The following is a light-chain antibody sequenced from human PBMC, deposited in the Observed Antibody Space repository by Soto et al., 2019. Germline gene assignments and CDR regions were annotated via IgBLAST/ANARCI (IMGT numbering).Light chain of an antibody. V-gene: IGKV1-33*01. CDR1: QNINNY. CDR3: QQYSVYWT. J-gene: IGKJ1*01. Sequence: DIQMTQSPSSLSASVGDRVTITCQASQNINNYLNWYQQKPGRAPKLLIYDASNLEAGVPSRFRGSGSGTEFTLTINSLQPDDFATYYCQQYSVYWTFGQGTKVDIK. CDR2: DAS.